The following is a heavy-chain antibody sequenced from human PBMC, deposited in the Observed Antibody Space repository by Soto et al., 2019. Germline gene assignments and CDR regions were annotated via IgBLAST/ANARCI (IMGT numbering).Heavy chain of an antibody. CDR2: IYTSGST. CDR3: ARTTGAAYYFDF. D-gene: IGHD6-25*01. J-gene: IGHJ4*02. Sequence: SETLSLTCNVSGDSMTKYYWSWIRQPAGKGLEWIGRIYTSGSTNYNPSLKSRVTMSINTSNNHFSLNLKSVTAADTAVYYCARTTGAAYYFDFWGQGALVTVSS. V-gene: IGHV4-4*07. CDR1: GDSMTKYY.